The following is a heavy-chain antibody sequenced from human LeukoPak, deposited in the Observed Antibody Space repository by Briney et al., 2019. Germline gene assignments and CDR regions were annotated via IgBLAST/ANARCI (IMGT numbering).Heavy chain of an antibody. CDR1: GGSISSYY. V-gene: IGHV4-59*08. J-gene: IGHJ4*02. Sequence: SETLSLTCTVSGGSISSYYWSWIRQPPGKGLEWIGYIYYRGSTNYNPSLKSRVTISVDTSKNQFSLKLSSVTAVDTAVYYCARLGYSYGSRFYFDYWGQGTLVTVSS. CDR2: IYYRGST. CDR3: ARLGYSYGSRFYFDY. D-gene: IGHD5-18*01.